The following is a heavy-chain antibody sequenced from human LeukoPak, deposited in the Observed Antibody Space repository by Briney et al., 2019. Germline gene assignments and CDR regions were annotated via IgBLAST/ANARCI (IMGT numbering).Heavy chain of an antibody. D-gene: IGHD5-18*01. Sequence: SETLSLTCAVSGGSISSGGYSWSWIRQPPGKGLEWIGRIYTSVSTNYNPSLKSRVTMSVDTSKNQFSLKLTSVTAGDTAVYYCARGQKYRSGYTVTELGSGYFDNWGQGTLVTVSS. J-gene: IGHJ4*02. CDR3: ARGQKYRSGYTVTELGSGYFDN. CDR1: GGSISSGGYS. V-gene: IGHV4-61*02. CDR2: IYTSVST.